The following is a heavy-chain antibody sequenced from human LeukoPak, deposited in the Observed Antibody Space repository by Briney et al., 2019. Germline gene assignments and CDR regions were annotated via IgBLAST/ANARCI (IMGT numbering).Heavy chain of an antibody. J-gene: IGHJ6*03. Sequence: PGRSLRLSCAASGFTFDDYAMHWVRQAPGKGLEWVSGISWDSANVGYADSVRGRFTISRDNAKNSLYLQMYSLRAEDTAVYYCAKDTGINDFWTSMDVWGKGTTVTVSS. CDR3: AKDTGINDFWTSMDV. V-gene: IGHV3-9*01. D-gene: IGHD3-3*01. CDR2: ISWDSANV. CDR1: GFTFDDYA.